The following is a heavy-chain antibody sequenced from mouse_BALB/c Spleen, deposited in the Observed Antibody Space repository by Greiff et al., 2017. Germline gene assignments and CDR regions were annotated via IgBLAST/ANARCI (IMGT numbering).Heavy chain of an antibody. CDR2: IYPGNSDT. CDR3: TREGHYSLYYFDY. D-gene: IGHD1-2*01. CDR1: GYTFTSYW. J-gene: IGHJ2*01. Sequence: VQLQQSGTVLARPGASVKMSCKASGYTFTSYWMHWVKQRPGQGLEWIGAIYPGNSDTSYNQKFKGKAKLTAVTSTSTAYMELSSLTNEDSAVYYCTREGHYSLYYFDYWGQGTTLTVSS. V-gene: IGHV1-5*01.